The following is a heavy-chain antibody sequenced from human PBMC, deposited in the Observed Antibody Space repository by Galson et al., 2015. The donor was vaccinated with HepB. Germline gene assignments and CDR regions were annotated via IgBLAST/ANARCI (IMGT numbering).Heavy chain of an antibody. CDR3: AYGSDV. Sequence: CAISGDSVTSNSAVWNWIRQSPSRGREWLGRTYFRSKWHTDYEISVKSRININADISQNQFSLQLSSVTSDDTAVYYCAYGSDVWGQGTTVIVSS. D-gene: IGHD4-17*01. V-gene: IGHV6-1*01. CDR2: TYFRSKWHT. J-gene: IGHJ6*02. CDR1: GDSVTSNSAV.